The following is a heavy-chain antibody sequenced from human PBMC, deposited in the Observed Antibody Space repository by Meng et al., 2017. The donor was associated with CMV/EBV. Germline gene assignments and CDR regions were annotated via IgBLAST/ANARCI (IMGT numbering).Heavy chain of an antibody. D-gene: IGHD3-10*01. CDR1: GYTFTSYG. CDR2: VIPIFGTA. J-gene: IGHJ6*02. CDR3: ARGRGLVYYYGMDV. V-gene: IGHV1-69*05. Sequence: SVKVSCKASGYTFTSYGISWVRQAPGQGLEWMGGVIPIFGTANYAQKFQGRVTITTDESTSTAYMELSSLRSEDTAVYYCARGRGLVYYYGMDVWGQGTTVTVSS.